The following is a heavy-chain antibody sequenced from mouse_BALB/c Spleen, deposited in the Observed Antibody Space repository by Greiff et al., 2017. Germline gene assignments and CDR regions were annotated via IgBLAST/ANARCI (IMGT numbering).Heavy chain of an antibody. V-gene: IGHV2-2*02. Sequence: QVQLQQSGPGLVQPSQSLSITCTVSGFSLTSYGVHWVRQSPGKGLEWLGVIWSGGSTDYNAAFISRLSISKDNSKSQVFFKMNSLQANDTAIYYCARKTGDDPLYYYAMDYWGQGTSVTVSS. J-gene: IGHJ4*01. CDR2: IWSGGST. CDR1: GFSLTSYG. CDR3: ARKTGDDPLYYYAMDY.